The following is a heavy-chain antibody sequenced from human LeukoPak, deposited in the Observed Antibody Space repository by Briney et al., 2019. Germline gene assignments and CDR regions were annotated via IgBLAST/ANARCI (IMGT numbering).Heavy chain of an antibody. CDR2: IYYSGST. V-gene: IGHV4-39*01. CDR1: NGSISSYRYY. J-gene: IGHJ4*02. Sequence: SETLSLTCTVSNGSISSYRYYWGWIRQPPGKGLEWIGNIYYSGSTYFNPSLKSRVTMSVDTSKNQFSLRLSSVTAADTAVYYCALYDSSGYYFDCWGQGILVTVSS. CDR3: ALYDSSGYYFDC. D-gene: IGHD3-22*01.